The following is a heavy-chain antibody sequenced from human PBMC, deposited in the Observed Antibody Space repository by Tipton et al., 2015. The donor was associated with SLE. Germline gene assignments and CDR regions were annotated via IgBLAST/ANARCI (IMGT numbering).Heavy chain of an antibody. Sequence: TLSLTCTVSGGSISSGDYYWSWIRQPAGKGLEWIGYIYTSGSTNYNPSLKSRVTISVDTSKNQFSLKLSSVTAADTAVYYCARDRGYGGLGYWGQGTLVTVSS. V-gene: IGHV4-61*09. D-gene: IGHD4-23*01. CDR1: GGSISSGDYY. CDR3: ARDRGYGGLGY. CDR2: IYTSGST. J-gene: IGHJ4*02.